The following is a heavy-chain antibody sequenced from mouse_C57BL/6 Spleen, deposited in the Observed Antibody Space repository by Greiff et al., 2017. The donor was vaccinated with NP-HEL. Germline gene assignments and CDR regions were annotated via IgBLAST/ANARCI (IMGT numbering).Heavy chain of an antibody. D-gene: IGHD1-1*01. CDR2: IYPSDSET. Sequence: QVQLQQPGAELVRPGSSVKLSCKASGYTFTSYWMDWVKQRPGQGLEWIGNIYPSDSETHYNQKFKDKATLTVDKSSSTAYMQLSSLTSEDSAVYYCARGEDYYGSSPYWGQGTTLTVSS. CDR3: ARGEDYYGSSPY. V-gene: IGHV1-61*01. CDR1: GYTFTSYW. J-gene: IGHJ2*01.